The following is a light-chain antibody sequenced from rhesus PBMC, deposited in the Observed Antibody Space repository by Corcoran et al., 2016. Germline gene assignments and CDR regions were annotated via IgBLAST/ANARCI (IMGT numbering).Light chain of an antibody. Sequence: QAALTQSHSVSGCPGQSVTISCSGTSSDIGGYNRVSWYQHHPDKAPTLIIYEVTQRPSGVPDRFSGSKSDNTASLTISGLQAEDEADYYCTSYANSCACLFGGGTRLNGL. CDR2: EVT. CDR1: SSDIGGYNR. V-gene: IGLV2-13*02. CDR3: TSYANSCACL. J-gene: IGLJ2*01.